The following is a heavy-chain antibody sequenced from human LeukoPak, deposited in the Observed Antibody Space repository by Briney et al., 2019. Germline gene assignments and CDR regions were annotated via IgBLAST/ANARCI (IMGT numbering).Heavy chain of an antibody. CDR3: AKGPQWELFPSSYYGMDV. CDR1: GFTFSSYG. V-gene: IGHV3-30*18. D-gene: IGHD1-26*01. Sequence: GGSLRLSCAASGFTFSSYGMHWVRQAPGKGLEWVAVISYDGSNKYYADSVKGRFTISRDNSKNTLYLQMNSLRAEDTAVYYCAKGPQWELFPSSYYGMDVWGQGTTVTVSS. CDR2: ISYDGSNK. J-gene: IGHJ6*02.